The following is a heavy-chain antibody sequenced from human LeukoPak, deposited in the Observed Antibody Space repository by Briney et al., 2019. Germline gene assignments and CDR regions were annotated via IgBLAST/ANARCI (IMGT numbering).Heavy chain of an antibody. CDR3: GRARDYYGWGSFGSFVFDI. D-gene: IGHD3-10*01. V-gene: IGHV3-21*01. CDR1: GFTFSSYS. Sequence: GGSLRLSCAASGFTFSSYSMNWVRQAPGKGLEWVSSISSSSSYIYYADSVKGRFTISRDNAKNSLYLQMNSLRAEDTAVYYCGRARDYYGWGSFGSFVFDIWAQGKMVTVFS. CDR2: ISSSSSYI. J-gene: IGHJ3*02.